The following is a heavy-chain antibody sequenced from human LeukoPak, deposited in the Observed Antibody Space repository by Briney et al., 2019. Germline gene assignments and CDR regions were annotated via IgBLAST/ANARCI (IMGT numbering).Heavy chain of an antibody. CDR3: ARAEWELPDYYYMDV. Sequence: SETLSLTCTVSGGSISSYYWSWIRQPPGKGLEWIGYIYYSGSTNYNPSLKSRVTISVDTSKNQFSLKLSSVTAADTAVYYCARAEWELPDYYYMDVWGKGTTVTVSS. CDR1: GGSISSYY. V-gene: IGHV4-59*01. CDR2: IYYSGST. D-gene: IGHD1-26*01. J-gene: IGHJ6*03.